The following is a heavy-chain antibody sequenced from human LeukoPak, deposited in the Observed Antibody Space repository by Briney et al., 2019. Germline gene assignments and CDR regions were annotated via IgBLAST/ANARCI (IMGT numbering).Heavy chain of an antibody. D-gene: IGHD6-19*01. V-gene: IGHV1-24*01. Sequence: ASVKVSCKVSGYTLTELSMHWVRQAPGKGLEWMGGFDPEDGETIYAQKFQGRVTMTEDTSTDTAYMELSSLRSEDTAVYYCATMDSSGWYGNYWGQGTLVTVSS. CDR3: ATMDSSGWYGNY. CDR1: GYTLTELS. J-gene: IGHJ4*02. CDR2: FDPEDGET.